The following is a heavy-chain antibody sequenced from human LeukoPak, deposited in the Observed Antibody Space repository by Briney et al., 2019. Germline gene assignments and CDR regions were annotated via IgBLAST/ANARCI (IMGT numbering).Heavy chain of an antibody. CDR3: ARDQWGCSSTSCCSPVNPLANWFDP. D-gene: IGHD2-2*01. CDR2: IIPILGIA. CDR1: GGTFSSYA. Sequence: SVKVSCKASGGTFSSYAISWVRQAPGQGLEWMGRIIPILGIANYAQKFQGRVTITADKSTSTAYMELSSLRSEDTAVYYCARDQWGCSSTSCCSPVNPLANWFDPWGQGTLVTVSS. J-gene: IGHJ5*02. V-gene: IGHV1-69*04.